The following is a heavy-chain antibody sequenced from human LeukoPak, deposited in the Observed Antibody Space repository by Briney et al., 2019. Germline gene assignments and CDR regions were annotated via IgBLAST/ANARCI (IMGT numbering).Heavy chain of an antibody. J-gene: IGHJ4*02. CDR1: GGSISNYY. CDR2: IYYSGNT. Sequence: SETLSLTCTVSGGSISNYYWSWIRQPPGKGLEWNGYIYYSGNTNYNPSLKSRVAISVDTSKNQFSLSLTSVTAADTAVYYCARTQHRGYTYGVFDYWGQGTLVTVSS. V-gene: IGHV4-59*01. CDR3: ARTQHRGYTYGVFDY. D-gene: IGHD5-18*01.